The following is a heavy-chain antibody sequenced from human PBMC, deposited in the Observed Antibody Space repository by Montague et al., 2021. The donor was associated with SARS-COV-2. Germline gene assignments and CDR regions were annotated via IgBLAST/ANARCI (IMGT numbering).Heavy chain of an antibody. D-gene: IGHD1-26*01. CDR1: GGSISSGGYY. V-gene: IGHV4-31*03. CDR3: ATAEWGLWTCFDY. J-gene: IGHJ4*02. CDR2: IYYSGST. Sequence: TLSLTCTVSGGSISSGGYYWSWIRQHPGKGLEWIGYIYYSGSTYYNPSLKSRVTISVDTSKNRFSLKLSSVTAADTAVYYCATAEWGLWTCFDYWGQGTLVTVSS.